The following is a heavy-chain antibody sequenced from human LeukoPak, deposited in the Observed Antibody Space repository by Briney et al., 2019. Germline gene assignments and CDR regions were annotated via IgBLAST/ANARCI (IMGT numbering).Heavy chain of an antibody. CDR3: ARDFYGSGSHRYFDL. D-gene: IGHD3-10*01. Sequence: GGSLRLSCAASGFTVSSYYMSWVRQAPGKGLEWVSVIYSGGTTHYADSVRGRFTISRDNSKNTLYLKMNSLRAEATAVYYCARDFYGSGSHRYFDLWGRGTLVTVSS. J-gene: IGHJ2*01. CDR2: IYSGGTT. CDR1: GFTVSSYY. V-gene: IGHV3-53*01.